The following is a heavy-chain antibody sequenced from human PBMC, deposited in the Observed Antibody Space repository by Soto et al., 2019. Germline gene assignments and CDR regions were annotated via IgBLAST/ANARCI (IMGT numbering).Heavy chain of an antibody. Sequence: XSVKVSCKASGSTFTKFGISWVRQAPGQGLEWMXWISDXNGNTNYAQKXXGRVTMTXXKSKSTAYMEVRSMRFDDTAVYYCARGGTTIDYWGQGTLVTVSS. CDR1: GSTFTKFG. CDR3: ARGGTTIDY. D-gene: IGHD4-17*01. J-gene: IGHJ4*02. CDR2: ISDXNGNT. V-gene: IGHV1-18*01.